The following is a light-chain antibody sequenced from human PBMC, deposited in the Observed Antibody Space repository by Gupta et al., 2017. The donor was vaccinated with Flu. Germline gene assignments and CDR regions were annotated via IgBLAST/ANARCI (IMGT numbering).Light chain of an antibody. J-gene: IGLJ3*02. CDR2: GNR. V-gene: IGLV1-40*01. Sequence: QSVLTQPPLVSLAPGPRVTISCTGSSSNIGAGFDGHWYQQLPGTAPKLLIYGNRNRPSGVPDRFSGSKSTTSASLAITGLQAEDEADYYCQSYDNSRSGSWVFGGGTRLTVL. CDR1: SSNIGAGFD. CDR3: QSYDNSRSGSWV.